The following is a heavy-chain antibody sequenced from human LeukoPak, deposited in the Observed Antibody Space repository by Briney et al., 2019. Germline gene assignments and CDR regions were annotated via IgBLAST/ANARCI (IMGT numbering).Heavy chain of an antibody. CDR2: INHSGST. Sequence: SETLSLTCAVYGGSFSGYYWSWIRQPPGKGLEWIGEINHSGSTNYNPSLKSRVTISVDTSKNQFSLKLNSVTTADTAVYYCARADRGYYDRSGYYFDYWGQGTLVTVSS. V-gene: IGHV4-34*01. CDR3: ARADRGYYDRSGYYFDY. D-gene: IGHD3-22*01. CDR1: GGSFSGYY. J-gene: IGHJ4*02.